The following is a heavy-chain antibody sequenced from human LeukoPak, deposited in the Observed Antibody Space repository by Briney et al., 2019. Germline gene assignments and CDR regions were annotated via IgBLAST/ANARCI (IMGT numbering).Heavy chain of an antibody. CDR3: ARRDGYNGAPYY. D-gene: IGHD5-24*01. J-gene: IGHJ4*02. CDR2: ISYNEST. V-gene: IGHV4-39*01. Sequence: PSETLSLTCTVSGDSIISSSGYYWGWIRQPPGKGLEWIGHISYNESTYYNPSLKSRVTISVDTSKNQFSLRLSSVTAADTAVYYCARRDGYNGAPYYWGQGTLVTVSS. CDR1: GDSIISSSGYY.